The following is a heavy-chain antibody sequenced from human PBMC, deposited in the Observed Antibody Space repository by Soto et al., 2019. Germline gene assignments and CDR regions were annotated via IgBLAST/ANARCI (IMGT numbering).Heavy chain of an antibody. CDR1: GYSLTSYW. V-gene: IGHV5-51*01. J-gene: IGHJ4*02. Sequence: SRQLSCKGSGYSLTSYWICWVRQIPGKGLEWMGIIYPGDSDTRYSPSFQGQVTISADKSISTAYLQWSSLKASDTAMYYCARLHDYGDYWGQGTLVTVSS. CDR2: IYPGDSDT. CDR3: ARLHDYGDY.